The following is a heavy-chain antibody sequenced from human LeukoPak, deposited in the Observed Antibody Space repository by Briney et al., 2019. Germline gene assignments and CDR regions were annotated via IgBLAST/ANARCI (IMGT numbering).Heavy chain of an antibody. CDR3: AREETGNPGGY. D-gene: IGHD1-14*01. J-gene: IGHJ4*02. V-gene: IGHV3-33*01. CDR1: GFTFSSYG. Sequence: GRSLRLSCAASGFTFSSYGMHWVRQAPGKGLEWVAVIWYDGSNKYYADSVKGRFTISRDNSKNTLYLQMNSLRAEDTAVYYCAREETGNPGGYWGQGTLVTVSS. CDR2: IWYDGSNK.